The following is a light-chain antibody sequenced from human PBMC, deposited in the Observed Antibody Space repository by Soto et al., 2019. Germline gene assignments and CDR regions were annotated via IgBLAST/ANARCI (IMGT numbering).Light chain of an antibody. CDR2: EVS. J-gene: IGLJ1*01. CDR3: SSDGGSNNDV. Sequence: QSALTQPPSASGSPGQSVTISCTGTSSDVGGYNYVSWYQQHPGKAPKLMIYEVSKRPSGVPDRFSGSKSGNTASLTVSGLQAEDEAEYYRSSDGGSNNDVFGTGTKLTVL. V-gene: IGLV2-8*01. CDR1: SSDVGGYNY.